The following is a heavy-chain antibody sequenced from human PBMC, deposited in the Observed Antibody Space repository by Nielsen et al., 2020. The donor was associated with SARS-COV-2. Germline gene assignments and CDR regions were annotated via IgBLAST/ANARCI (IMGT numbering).Heavy chain of an antibody. CDR3: ARDQGCSSTSCYHLNWFDP. CDR2: INAGNGNT. V-gene: IGHV1-3*01. J-gene: IGHJ5*02. D-gene: IGHD2-2*01. Sequence: GESLKIFCAASGFTFTSYAMHWVRQAPGQRLEWMGWINAGNGNTKYSQKFQGRVTITRDTSASTAYMELSSLRSEDTAVYYCARDQGCSSTSCYHLNWFDPWGQGTLVTVSS. CDR1: GFTFTSYA.